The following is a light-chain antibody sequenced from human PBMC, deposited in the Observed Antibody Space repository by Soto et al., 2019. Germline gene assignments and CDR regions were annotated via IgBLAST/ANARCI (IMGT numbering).Light chain of an antibody. CDR1: SNDVGANNY. CDR3: TSYTITSTLV. J-gene: IGLJ2*01. Sequence: QSALTQPASVSGSPGQSITISCTGTSNDVGANNYVSWYQRHPGKAPKILIYEAANRPSGVSHRFSGSKSGNTASLTISGLQAEDEADYFCTSYTITSTLVFGGGTQLTVL. V-gene: IGLV2-14*01. CDR2: EAA.